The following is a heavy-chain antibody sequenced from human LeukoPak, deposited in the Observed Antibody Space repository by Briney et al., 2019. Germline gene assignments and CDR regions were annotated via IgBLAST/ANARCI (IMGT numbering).Heavy chain of an antibody. CDR2: IYTSGST. CDR3: ARGLGVETFGVVSPHDY. V-gene: IGHV4-61*02. CDR1: GGSISSGSYY. D-gene: IGHD3-3*01. J-gene: IGHJ4*02. Sequence: SETLSLTCTVSGGSISSGSYYWSWIRQPAGKGLEWIGRIYTSGSTNYNPSLKSRVTISVDTSKNQFSLKLSSVTAADTAVYYCARGLGVETFGVVSPHDYWGQGTLVTVSS.